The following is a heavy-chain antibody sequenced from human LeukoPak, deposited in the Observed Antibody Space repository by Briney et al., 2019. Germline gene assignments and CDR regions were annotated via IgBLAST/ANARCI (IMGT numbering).Heavy chain of an antibody. CDR1: GYTFTTYG. CDR2: INPNSGGT. J-gene: IGHJ4*02. Sequence: ASVKVSCKASGYTFTTYGITWVRQAPGQGREWMGWINPNSGGTNYAQKFQGRVTMTRDTSISTAYMELSRLRSDDTAVYYCARDILEYQLLALGYYWGQGTLVTVSS. CDR3: ARDILEYQLLALGYY. V-gene: IGHV1-2*02. D-gene: IGHD2-2*01.